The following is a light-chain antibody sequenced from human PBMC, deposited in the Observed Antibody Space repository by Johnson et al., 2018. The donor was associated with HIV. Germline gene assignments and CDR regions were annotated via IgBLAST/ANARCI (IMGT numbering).Light chain of an antibody. CDR2: DNN. CDR1: SSNIGRNY. Sequence: QSVLTQPPSVSAAPGQKVTISCSGSSSNIGRNYVSWYQQLPGTAPKLLIFDNNKRPSGIPDRFSASKSGTSDTLGITGLQTGDEADYYCGTWDSSLSAGRVFGTGTKVTVL. CDR3: GTWDSSLSAGRV. J-gene: IGLJ1*01. V-gene: IGLV1-51*01.